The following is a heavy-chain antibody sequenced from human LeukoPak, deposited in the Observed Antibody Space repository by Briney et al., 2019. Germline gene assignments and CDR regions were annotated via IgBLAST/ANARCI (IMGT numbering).Heavy chain of an antibody. J-gene: IGHJ3*02. CDR2: IRYDGSNK. D-gene: IGHD3-10*01. Sequence: PGGSLRLSCAASGFTFSSYGMHWVRQAPGKGLEWVAFIRYDGSNKYYADSVKGRFTISRDNSKNTLYLQMNSLRAEDAAVYYCARGHNEWFGELLGAFDIWGQGTMVTVSS. CDR3: ARGHNEWFGELLGAFDI. CDR1: GFTFSSYG. V-gene: IGHV3-30*02.